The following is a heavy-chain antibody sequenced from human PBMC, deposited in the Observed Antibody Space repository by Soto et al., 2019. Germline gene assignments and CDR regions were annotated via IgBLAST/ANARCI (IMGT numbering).Heavy chain of an antibody. CDR3: ARGVYSNSYGMDV. CDR1: GFTFSNYG. V-gene: IGHV3-33*01. Sequence: QVQLVESGGGVVQPGRSLRLSCAASGFTFSNYGMHWVRQAPGKGLEWVAVIWYDGSNKCYADSVKGRFTVSRDNSKNTLYLQMNTLGAEDTAVYYCARGVYSNSYGMDVWGQGTTVTVSS. CDR2: IWYDGSNK. D-gene: IGHD4-4*01. J-gene: IGHJ6*02.